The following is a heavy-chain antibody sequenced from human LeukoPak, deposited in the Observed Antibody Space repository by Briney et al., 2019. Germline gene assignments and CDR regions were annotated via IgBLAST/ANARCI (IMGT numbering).Heavy chain of an antibody. V-gene: IGHV1-8*03. CDR3: ARGESMVRGLIDY. CDR1: GYTFTSYD. D-gene: IGHD3-10*01. CDR2: MNPNSANT. J-gene: IGHJ4*02. Sequence: ASVKVSCKASGYTFTSYDINWVRQATGQGLEWMGWMNPNSANTGYAQKFQGRITITRNTSISTAFMELSSLRSEDTAVYYCARGESMVRGLIDYWGQGTLVTVSS.